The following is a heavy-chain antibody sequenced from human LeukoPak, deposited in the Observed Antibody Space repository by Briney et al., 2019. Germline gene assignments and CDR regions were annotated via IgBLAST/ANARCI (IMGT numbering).Heavy chain of an antibody. D-gene: IGHD3-3*01. CDR3: AKEAWSGYQTDYFDY. CDR1: GFTFSNYG. J-gene: IGHJ4*02. V-gene: IGHV3-30*18. Sequence: GGPLRLSCAASGFTFSNYGMHWVRQAPGKGLEWVAVISYDGSNKYYADSVKGRFTISRDNSKNTLYLQMNSLGAEDTAVYYCAKEAWSGYQTDYFDYWGQGTLVTVSS. CDR2: ISYDGSNK.